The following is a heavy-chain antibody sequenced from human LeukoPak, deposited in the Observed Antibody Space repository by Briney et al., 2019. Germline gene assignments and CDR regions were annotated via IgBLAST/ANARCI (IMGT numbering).Heavy chain of an antibody. D-gene: IGHD4-11*01. Sequence: GGSLRLSCAVSGFTLSNNNMHWVRQSPGKGLEWVAFICSDGITRYTDSVRGRFTIARDNSKNTLYLQMSSLRPEDTAVYYCATDGPSAYSFVYWGQGTLVTVSS. J-gene: IGHJ4*02. CDR3: ATDGPSAYSFVY. CDR1: GFTLSNNN. CDR2: ICSDGIT. V-gene: IGHV3-30*02.